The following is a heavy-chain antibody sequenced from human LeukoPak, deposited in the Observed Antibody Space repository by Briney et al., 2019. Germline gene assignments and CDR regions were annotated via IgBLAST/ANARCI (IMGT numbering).Heavy chain of an antibody. J-gene: IGHJ3*02. V-gene: IGHV3-74*01. CDR3: ARETWSRGGDAFDI. CDR1: GFTFSSYW. CDR2: INSDGSST. Sequence: GGSLRLSCAASGFTFSSYWMHWVRQAPGKGLVWVSRINSDGSSTNYADSVKGRLTISRDNTKNTLYLQMNSLTVEDTAVYYCARETWSRGGDAFDIWGRGTMVTVSS. D-gene: IGHD3-10*01.